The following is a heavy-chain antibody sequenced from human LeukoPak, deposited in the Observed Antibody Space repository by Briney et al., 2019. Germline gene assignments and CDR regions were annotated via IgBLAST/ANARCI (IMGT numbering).Heavy chain of an antibody. J-gene: IGHJ4*02. CDR3: ARESYYYDSSGYTFDF. CDR2: ISYSGST. Sequence: SETLSLTCTVSGGSINSYYWSWIRQPPGKGLEWIGYISYSGSTNYSPSLKSRVTISVDTSKNQFSLKLSSVTAADTAVYYCARESYYYDSSGYTFDFWGQGTLVTVSS. CDR1: GGSINSYY. D-gene: IGHD3-22*01. V-gene: IGHV4-59*01.